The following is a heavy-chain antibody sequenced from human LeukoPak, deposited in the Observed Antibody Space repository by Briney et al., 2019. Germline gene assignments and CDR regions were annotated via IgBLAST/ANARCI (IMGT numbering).Heavy chain of an antibody. V-gene: IGHV4-34*01. J-gene: IGHJ4*02. CDR1: GGSFSGYY. CDR2: INHSGST. CDR3: ARALPYSGSYYNY. D-gene: IGHD1-26*01. Sequence: SETLSLTCAVYGGSFSGYYWSWIRQPPGKGLEWIGEINHSGSTNYNPSLKSRVTISVDTSKNQFSLKLSSVTAADTAVYYCARALPYSGSYYNYWGQGTLVTVPS.